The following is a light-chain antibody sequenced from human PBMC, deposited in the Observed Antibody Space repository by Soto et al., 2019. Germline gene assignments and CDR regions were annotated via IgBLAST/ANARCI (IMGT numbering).Light chain of an antibody. J-gene: IGLJ7*01. CDR1: NIGSKS. CDR3: QVWDSNSRYV. V-gene: IGLV3-9*01. Sequence: SYELTQPLSVSVALGQTASITCGGYNIGSKSVHWYRQKPGQAPVLVIYRDRNRPSGIPERISGSSSGNTATLTISRAQAGDEADYYCQVWDSNSRYVFGSGTQLTVL. CDR2: RDR.